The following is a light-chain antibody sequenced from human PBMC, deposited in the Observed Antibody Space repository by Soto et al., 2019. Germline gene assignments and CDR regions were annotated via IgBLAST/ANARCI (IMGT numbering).Light chain of an antibody. CDR2: AAS. CDR1: QTISSW. Sequence: DIQMTPSPSIVSASVGDRVTITCRASQTISSWLAWYQQRPGKAPILLIYAASHLESGVPLRFSGSGSGTEFTLTIDSLQPDDFATYYCQQFNSYPWTFGQGTKVDIK. J-gene: IGKJ1*01. CDR3: QQFNSYPWT. V-gene: IGKV1-5*01.